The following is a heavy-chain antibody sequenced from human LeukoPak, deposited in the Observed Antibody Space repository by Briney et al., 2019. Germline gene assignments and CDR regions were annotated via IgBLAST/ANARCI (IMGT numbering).Heavy chain of an antibody. J-gene: IGHJ6*02. CDR3: ARDPYSWYSPQNDYYYYGMDV. V-gene: IGHV1-18*01. Sequence: VASVKVSCKASGYTFTSYGISWVRQAPGQGLEWMGWISAYNGNTNYAQKLQGRVTMTTDTSTSTAYMELRSLRSEDAAVYYCARDPYSWYSPQNDYYYYGMDVWGQGTTVTVSS. CDR2: ISAYNGNT. D-gene: IGHD6-13*01. CDR1: GYTFTSYG.